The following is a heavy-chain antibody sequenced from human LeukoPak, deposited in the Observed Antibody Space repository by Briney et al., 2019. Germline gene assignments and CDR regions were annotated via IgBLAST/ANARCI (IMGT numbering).Heavy chain of an antibody. V-gene: IGHV3-48*01. CDR3: ARDYYDSSGYYGY. Sequence: PGGSLRLSCAASGFTFSSYSMNWVRQAPGKGLEWVSYISSSSSTIYYADSVKGRFTISRDNAKNSLYLQMNSLRAEDTAVYYRARDYYDSSGYYGYWGQGTLVTVSS. CDR1: GFTFSSYS. D-gene: IGHD3-22*01. J-gene: IGHJ4*02. CDR2: ISSSSSTI.